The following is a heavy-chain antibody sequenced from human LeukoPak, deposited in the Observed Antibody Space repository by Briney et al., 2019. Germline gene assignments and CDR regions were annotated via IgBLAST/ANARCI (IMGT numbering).Heavy chain of an antibody. D-gene: IGHD5-18*01. CDR1: GFTSSSYA. V-gene: IGHV3-23*01. CDR3: AKGPYSYGGPPTDY. Sequence: PGGSLRLSCAASGFTSSSYAMSWVRQAPGKGLEWVSAISGSGGSTYYADSVKGRFTISRDNSKNTLYLQMNSLRAEDTAVYYCAKGPYSYGGPPTDYWGQGTLVTVSS. J-gene: IGHJ4*02. CDR2: ISGSGGST.